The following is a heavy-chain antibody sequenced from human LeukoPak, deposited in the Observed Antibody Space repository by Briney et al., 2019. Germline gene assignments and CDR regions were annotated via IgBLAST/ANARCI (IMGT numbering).Heavy chain of an antibody. Sequence: GGSLRLSCAASGFTFSSYEMNWVRQAPGKGLEWVSYISSSGSTIYYADSVKGRFTISRDNAKNSLYLQRNSLRAEDTAVYYCARDRGDGMDVWGQGTTVTVSS. CDR1: GFTFSSYE. J-gene: IGHJ6*02. CDR2: ISSSGSTI. V-gene: IGHV3-48*03. D-gene: IGHD3-10*01. CDR3: ARDRGDGMDV.